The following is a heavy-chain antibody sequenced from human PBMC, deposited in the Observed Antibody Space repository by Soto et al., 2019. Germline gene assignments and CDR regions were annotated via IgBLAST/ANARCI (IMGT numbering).Heavy chain of an antibody. CDR1: GFTFSGHT. CDR2: VSRSSSYI. D-gene: IGHD3-10*01. CDR3: ARCMGFDGSGYAFFDS. J-gene: IGHJ4*02. Sequence: EVQLVESVGGLVKPGGSLRLSCAASGFTFSGHTINWVRQAPGKGLEWVSSVSRSSSYIYYADSVKGRFTVSRDDAEKSLYLQMNSLRAEDTAIYYCARCMGFDGSGYAFFDSWGQGTQVTVSS. V-gene: IGHV3-21*01.